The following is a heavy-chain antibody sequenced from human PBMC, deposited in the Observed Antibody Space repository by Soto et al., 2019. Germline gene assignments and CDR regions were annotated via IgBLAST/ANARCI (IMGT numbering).Heavy chain of an antibody. D-gene: IGHD5-12*01. CDR2: IYYSGST. Sequence: SETLSLTCTVSGGSISSGGYYWSWIRQHPGKGLEWIGYIYYSGSTYYNPSLKSRVTISVDTSKNQFSLKLSSVTAADTAVYYCARAPRGGWLHQNFDYWGQGTLVTVSS. J-gene: IGHJ4*02. CDR3: ARAPRGGWLHQNFDY. CDR1: GGSISSGGYY. V-gene: IGHV4-31*03.